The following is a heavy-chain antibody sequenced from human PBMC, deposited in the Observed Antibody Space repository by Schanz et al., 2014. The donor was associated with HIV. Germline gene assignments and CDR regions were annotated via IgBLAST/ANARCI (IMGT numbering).Heavy chain of an antibody. CDR2: ISHDGSNK. CDR3: ANEEVPNDY. CDR1: GFTFSNYA. Sequence: VQVVESGGGLAKPGRSLRLSCAVSGFTFSNYAMHWVRQAPGKGLEWVAVISHDGSNKYSADSVKGRFTISRDNSKNTLYLQMNSLRVEDTAVYYCANEEVPNDYWGQGTLVTVSS. V-gene: IGHV3-30-3*02. J-gene: IGHJ4*02.